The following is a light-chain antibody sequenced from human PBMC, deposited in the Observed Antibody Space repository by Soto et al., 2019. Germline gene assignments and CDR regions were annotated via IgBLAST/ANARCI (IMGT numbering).Light chain of an antibody. CDR2: GSA. V-gene: IGKV1-17*01. Sequence: IQMTQSASSLSASGGERVTISCGASQGIRNDVAGYQQQPGRAPKRVVSGSARLQSGVTSRFSGGGSGTEFPLTISSLQPEDFATYYCLKHNVFQPPLGQGPKVDI. CDR3: LKHNVFQPP. CDR1: QGIRND. J-gene: IGKJ1*01.